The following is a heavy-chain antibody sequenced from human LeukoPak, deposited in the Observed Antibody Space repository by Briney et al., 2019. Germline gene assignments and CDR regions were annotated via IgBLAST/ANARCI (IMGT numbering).Heavy chain of an antibody. V-gene: IGHV1-18*01. Sequence: ASVKVSCKASGYTFTSYGISWVRQAPGQGLEWMGWISAYNGNTNYAQKLQGRVTMTTDTSTSTAYMELRSLRSDDTAVCYCARDIVVVPAAIAQGSYYYYYGMDVWGQGTTATVSS. J-gene: IGHJ6*02. CDR2: ISAYNGNT. CDR1: GYTFTSYG. CDR3: ARDIVVVPAAIAQGSYYYYYGMDV. D-gene: IGHD2-2*01.